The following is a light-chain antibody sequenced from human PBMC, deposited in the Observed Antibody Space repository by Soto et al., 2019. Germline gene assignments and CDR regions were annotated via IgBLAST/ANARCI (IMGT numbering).Light chain of an antibody. J-gene: IGLJ1*01. Sequence: QSVLTQPPSVSGAPGQRVTISCTGSSSNIGAGYDVHWYQQLPGTAPKLLIYGNNNRPSGVPDRFSGSKSGTSASLAITGLQAEDEADYYCQSFDSSLSGSNGFGTGTKVTVL. CDR1: SSNIGAGYD. CDR2: GNN. V-gene: IGLV1-40*01. CDR3: QSFDSSLSGSNG.